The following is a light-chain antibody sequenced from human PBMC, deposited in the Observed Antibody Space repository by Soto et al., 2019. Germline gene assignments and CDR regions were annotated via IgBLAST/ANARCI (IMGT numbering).Light chain of an antibody. V-gene: IGLV2-23*01. J-gene: IGLJ2*01. Sequence: QSALTQPPSASGSPGQSVTISCTGTISDVGGYNYVAWYQQHPGKAPKLMIYEGSKRPSGVSNRFSGSKSGNTASLTISGLQAEDEADYYCCSYAGSSTLVFGGGTKVTVL. CDR2: EGS. CDR3: CSYAGSSTLV. CDR1: ISDVGGYNY.